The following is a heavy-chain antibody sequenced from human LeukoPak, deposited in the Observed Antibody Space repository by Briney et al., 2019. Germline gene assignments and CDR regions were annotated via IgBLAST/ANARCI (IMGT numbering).Heavy chain of an antibody. Sequence: GGSLRLSCAASGFTFSTYSMNWVRQAPGKGLEWLSYITSTSSTIFYADSVKGRFTISRDNAKNSLYLQMNNLRAEDTAVYYCGITMVRGGKNNFGYWGQGTLVTVSS. J-gene: IGHJ4*02. CDR3: GITMVRGGKNNFGY. D-gene: IGHD3-10*01. CDR1: GFTFSTYS. CDR2: ITSTSSTI. V-gene: IGHV3-48*04.